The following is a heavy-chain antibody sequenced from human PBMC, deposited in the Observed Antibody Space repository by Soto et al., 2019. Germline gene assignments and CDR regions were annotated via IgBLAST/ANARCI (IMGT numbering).Heavy chain of an antibody. D-gene: IGHD1-1*01. Sequence: GGSLRLSCAASGFTFSDYYMSWIRQAPGKGLEWVSYISSSGSTIYYADSVKGRFTISRDNAKNSLYLQMNNLRAEDTAVYYCARKGKLERPFGMDVWGQGTTVTVSS. V-gene: IGHV3-11*01. CDR1: GFTFSDYY. J-gene: IGHJ6*02. CDR3: ARKGKLERPFGMDV. CDR2: ISSSGSTI.